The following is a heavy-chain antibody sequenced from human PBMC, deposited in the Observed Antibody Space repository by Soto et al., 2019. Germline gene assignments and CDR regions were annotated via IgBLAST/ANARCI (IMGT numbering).Heavy chain of an antibody. V-gene: IGHV3-48*01. CDR3: ARGSSSWYPSFDY. CDR1: GFTFSSYS. D-gene: IGHD6-13*01. Sequence: GGSLRLSCATSGFTFSSYSMNWVRQAPGKGLEWVSYMSSSSSTIYYADSVKGRFTISRDNAKNSLYLQMNSLRAEDTAVYYCARGSSSWYPSFDYWGQGTLVTVPS. J-gene: IGHJ4*02. CDR2: MSSSSSTI.